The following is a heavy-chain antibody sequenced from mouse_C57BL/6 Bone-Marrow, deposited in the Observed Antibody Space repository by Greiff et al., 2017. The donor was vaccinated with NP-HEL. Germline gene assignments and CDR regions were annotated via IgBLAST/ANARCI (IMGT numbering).Heavy chain of an antibody. Sequence: QVQLQQPGAELVKPGASVKLSCKASGYTFTSYWMQWVKQRPGQGLEWIGEIDPSDSYTNYNQKFKGKATLTVDTSSSTAYMQLSSLTSEDSAVYYCARWESIPSTHYYYGSSYIYWYFDVWGTGTTVTVSS. CDR2: IDPSDSYT. CDR1: GYTFTSYW. V-gene: IGHV1-50*01. CDR3: ARWESIPSTHYYYGSSYIYWYFDV. D-gene: IGHD1-1*01. J-gene: IGHJ1*03.